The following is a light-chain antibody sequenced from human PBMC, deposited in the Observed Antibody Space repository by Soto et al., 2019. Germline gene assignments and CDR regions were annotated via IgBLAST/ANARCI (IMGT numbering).Light chain of an antibody. CDR1: QSVRSN. V-gene: IGKV3-15*01. CDR2: GAS. J-gene: IGKJ5*01. Sequence: EIVISQSPATLSVSTGERATLSCRASQSVRSNLAWYQQKPGQAPRLLIYGASTRATDIPARFSGSGSGTEFTLTISSLQSEDFAVYYCQQYNKWPAITFGQGTRLEI. CDR3: QQYNKWPAIT.